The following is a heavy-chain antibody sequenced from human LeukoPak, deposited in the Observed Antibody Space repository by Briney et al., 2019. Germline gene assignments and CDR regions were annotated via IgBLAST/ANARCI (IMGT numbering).Heavy chain of an antibody. J-gene: IGHJ4*02. D-gene: IGHD2-15*01. CDR3: AKAPVTSCRGAFCYPFDY. Sequence: GGSLRLSCATSGFSFSSYAMSWVRQAPGKGLEWVSAMSSSDDGRYYAASVRGRFTISRDTSRSTLYLQMNSLRAEDAAGYYCAKAPVTSCRGAFCYPFDYWGQGTLVTVSS. V-gene: IGHV3-23*01. CDR2: MSSSDDGR. CDR1: GFSFSSYA.